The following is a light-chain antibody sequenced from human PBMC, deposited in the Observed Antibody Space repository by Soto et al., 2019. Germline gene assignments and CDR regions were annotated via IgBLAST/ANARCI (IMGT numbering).Light chain of an antibody. CDR3: QQANSFPFT. V-gene: IGKV1D-12*01. CDR2: GTS. J-gene: IGKJ5*01. CDR1: QVISSW. Sequence: DIQMTQSPSSVSASVGDRVTITCRASQVISSWLAWYQQKPGKAPKVLIYGTSTLHSGVPSRFSGAGSGTSFTLPITGLQPEDFATYYCQQANSFPFTFGQGTRLEI.